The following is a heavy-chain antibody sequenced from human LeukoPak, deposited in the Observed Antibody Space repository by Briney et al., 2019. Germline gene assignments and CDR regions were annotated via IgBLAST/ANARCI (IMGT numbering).Heavy chain of an antibody. D-gene: IGHD3-10*01. CDR3: ARGSSGDYSVSGSAWFDP. V-gene: IGHV1-8*01. CDR2: MNPNSGNT. Sequence: ASVKVSCKASGYTFTNYDINWVRLATGQGLEWMGWMNPNSGNTGYAQKFQGRVTMARNTSVSTAYMDLSSLRSEDTAVYYCARGSSGDYSVSGSAWFDPWGQGTLVTVSS. J-gene: IGHJ5*02. CDR1: GYTFTNYD.